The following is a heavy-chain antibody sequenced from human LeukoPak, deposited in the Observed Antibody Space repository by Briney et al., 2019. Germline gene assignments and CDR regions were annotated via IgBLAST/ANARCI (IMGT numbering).Heavy chain of an antibody. J-gene: IGHJ4*02. CDR3: ANPNSSGFYFSIRFDY. Sequence: GGSLRLSCTASGFTFSSYAMSWVRQAPGKGLEWVSVMSGSGGTTYCADSVKGRFTVSRDNSKNTLYLQMNSLRAEDTAVYYCANPNSSGFYFSIRFDYWGQGTLVTVSS. D-gene: IGHD3-22*01. CDR2: MSGSGGTT. V-gene: IGHV3-23*01. CDR1: GFTFSSYA.